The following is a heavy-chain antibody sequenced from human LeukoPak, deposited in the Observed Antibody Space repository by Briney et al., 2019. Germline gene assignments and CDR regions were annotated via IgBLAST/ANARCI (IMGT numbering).Heavy chain of an antibody. CDR2: IRSKANSYAT. V-gene: IGHV3-73*01. CDR3: TSNGDYVGNWFDP. J-gene: IGHJ5*02. Sequence: GGSLRLSCAASGFIFSNYAMTWVRQASGKGLEWVGRIRSKANSYATAYAASVKGRFTISRDDSKNTAYLQMNSLKTEDTAVYYCTSNGDYVGNWFDPWGQGTLVTVSS. D-gene: IGHD4-17*01. CDR1: GFIFSNYA.